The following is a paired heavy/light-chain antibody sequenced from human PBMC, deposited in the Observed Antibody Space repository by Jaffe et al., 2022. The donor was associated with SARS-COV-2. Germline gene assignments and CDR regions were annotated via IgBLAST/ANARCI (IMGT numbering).Heavy chain of an antibody. CDR3: ARAKAPHVVVVTTFDP. D-gene: IGHD2-21*02. Sequence: QVQLVESGGGVVQPGRSLRLSCAASGFTFSDYAMHWVRQAPGKGLEWVAVISYDEINKYYADSVKGRFTIFRDNSKNTLYLQMNSLRAEDTAVYYCARAKAPHVVVVTTFDPWGQGTLVTVSS. V-gene: IGHV3-30*04. CDR1: GFTFSDYA. J-gene: IGHJ5*02. CDR2: ISYDEINK.
Light chain of an antibody. J-gene: IGKJ1*01. CDR3: QQSYSSPWT. V-gene: IGKV1-39*01. CDR1: LSIRNY. Sequence: DIQMTQSPSSLSASVGDRVTISCRASLSIRNYLNWYQQKPGKAPNLLIYAASSLQSGVPSRFSGSGSGTDFTLTISSLQPEDFATYYCQQSYSSPWTFGQGTKVEIK. CDR2: AAS.